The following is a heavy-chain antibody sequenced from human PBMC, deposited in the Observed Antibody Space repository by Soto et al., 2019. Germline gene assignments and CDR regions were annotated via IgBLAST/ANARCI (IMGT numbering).Heavy chain of an antibody. CDR3: XRRMTTVKGHYYYGMDV. J-gene: IGHJ6*02. V-gene: IGHV5-10-1*01. Sequence: GESLKISCKGSGYSFTSYWISWVRQMPGKGLEWMGRIDPSDSYTNYSPSFQGHVTISADKSISTAYLQWSSLKASDTAMYYCXRRMTTVKGHYYYGMDVWGQGTTVTVSS. D-gene: IGHD4-4*01. CDR2: IDPSDSYT. CDR1: GYSFTSYW.